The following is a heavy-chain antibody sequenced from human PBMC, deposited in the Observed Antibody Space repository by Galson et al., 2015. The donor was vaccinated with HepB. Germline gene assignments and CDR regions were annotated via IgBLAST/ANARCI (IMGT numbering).Heavy chain of an antibody. CDR2: ISSSGSTI. D-gene: IGHD1-26*01. Sequence: SLRLSCAASGFTFSSYEMNWVRQAPGKGLEWVSYISSSGSTIYYADSVKGRFTISRDNAKNSLYLQMNSLRAEDTAVYYCARDAGWWELLPGREPFDYWGQGTLVTVSS. J-gene: IGHJ4*02. CDR3: ARDAGWWELLPGREPFDY. CDR1: GFTFSSYE. V-gene: IGHV3-48*03.